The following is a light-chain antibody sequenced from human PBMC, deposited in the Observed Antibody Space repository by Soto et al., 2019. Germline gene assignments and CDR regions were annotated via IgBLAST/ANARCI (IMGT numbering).Light chain of an antibody. J-gene: IGLJ3*02. V-gene: IGLV2-14*02. Sequence: QSALTQPASVSGSPGQSITISCTGTNSDVGSHNFVSWYQQYPGKAPKLLIYEASKRPSGLSNRFSGSKSGNTASLTISGLQAEDEADYYCCSLTSGATWVFGRGTKLTVL. CDR1: NSDVGSHNF. CDR3: CSLTSGATWV. CDR2: EAS.